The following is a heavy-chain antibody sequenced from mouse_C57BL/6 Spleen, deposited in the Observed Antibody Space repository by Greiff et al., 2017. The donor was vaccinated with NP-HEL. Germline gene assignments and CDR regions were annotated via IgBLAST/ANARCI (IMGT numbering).Heavy chain of an antibody. J-gene: IGHJ2*01. V-gene: IGHV1-80*01. D-gene: IGHD2-4*01. Sequence: QVQLQQSGAELVKPGASVKISCKASGYAFSSYWMNWVKQRPGKGLEWIGQIYPGDGDTNYNGKFKGKATLTADKSSSTAYMQLSSLTSEDSAVYFCARWDYDYDGYYFDDWGQGTTLTVSS. CDR1: GYAFSSYW. CDR3: ARWDYDYDGYYFDD. CDR2: IYPGDGDT.